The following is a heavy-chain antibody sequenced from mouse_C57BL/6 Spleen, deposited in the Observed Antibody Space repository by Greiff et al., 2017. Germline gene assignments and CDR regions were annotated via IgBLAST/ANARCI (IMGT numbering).Heavy chain of an antibody. V-gene: IGHV1-69*01. D-gene: IGHD2-1*01. CDR1: GYTFTSYW. J-gene: IGHJ2*01. CDR3: ASSGGNYYFDD. Sequence: QVQLQQPGAELVMPGASVKLSCKASGYTFTSYWMHWVKQRPGQGLEWIGEICPGGSYTNYNENFKGQSTFTADKSAHTAYMQISILTSEDSAVYSCASSGGNYYFDDWGKGTTLTVSS. CDR2: ICPGGSYT.